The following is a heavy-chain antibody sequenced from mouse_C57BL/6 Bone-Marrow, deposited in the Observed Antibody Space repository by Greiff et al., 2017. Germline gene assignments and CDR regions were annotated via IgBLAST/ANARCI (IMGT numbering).Heavy chain of an antibody. CDR2: ISSGGSYT. V-gene: IGHV5-6*01. Sequence: EVKVVESGGDLVKPGGSLKLSCAASGFTFSSYGMSWVRQTPDKRLEWVATISSGGSYTYYPDSVKGRFTISRDNAKNTLYLQMSSLTSEDTAMYYCARHGLYYAMDYWGQGTSVTVSS. CDR3: ARHGLYYAMDY. J-gene: IGHJ4*01. CDR1: GFTFSSYG.